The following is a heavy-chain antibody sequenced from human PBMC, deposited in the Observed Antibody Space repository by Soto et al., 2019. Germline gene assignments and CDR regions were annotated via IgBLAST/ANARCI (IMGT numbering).Heavy chain of an antibody. D-gene: IGHD2-2*02. Sequence: GASVKVSCKASGYTFTSYDINWVRQATGQGLEWMGWMNPNSGNTGYAQKFQGRVTMTRNTSISTAYMELSSLRSEDTAVYYCATSRYCSSTSCYRVEYLLWGQGTLVTVSS. J-gene: IGHJ4*02. CDR1: GYTFTSYD. V-gene: IGHV1-8*01. CDR2: MNPNSGNT. CDR3: ATSRYCSSTSCYRVEYLL.